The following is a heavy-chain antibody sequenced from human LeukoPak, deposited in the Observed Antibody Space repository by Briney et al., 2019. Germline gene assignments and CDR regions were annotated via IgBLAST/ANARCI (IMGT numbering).Heavy chain of an antibody. D-gene: IGHD3-10*01. CDR2: ISSRSESK. J-gene: IGHJ6*02. Sequence: GGSLRLSCAASGFTLSTSGMNWVRQAPGKGLQWVAYISSRSESKYYAASVRGRFTISRDNARNSLYLQMNSLRDDDTAVYYCARVWQLGVWGQGTAVTVSS. CDR1: GFTLSTSG. V-gene: IGHV3-48*02. CDR3: ARVWQLGV.